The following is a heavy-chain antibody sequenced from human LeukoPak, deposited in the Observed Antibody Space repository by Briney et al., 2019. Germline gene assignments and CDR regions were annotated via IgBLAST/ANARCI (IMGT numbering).Heavy chain of an antibody. D-gene: IGHD3-22*01. CDR3: ASREGYYYDSSGIALGI. CDR1: GFTFSDYS. J-gene: IGHJ4*02. CDR2: ISSGSTTI. V-gene: IGHV3-48*01. Sequence: GGSLRLSCAASGFTFSDYSMTWVRQAPGKGLEWVSYISSGSTTIYYAESVKGRLTISRDNAKKSLYLQMNSLRAEDTAVYYCASREGYYYDSSGIALGIWGQGTLVTVSS.